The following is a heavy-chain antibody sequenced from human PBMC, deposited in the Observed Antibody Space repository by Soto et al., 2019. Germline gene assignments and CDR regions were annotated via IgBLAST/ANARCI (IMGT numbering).Heavy chain of an antibody. CDR2: INHSGNT. Sequence: QVQLQQWGAGLLKPSETLSLTCAVYGGSFSGYYWSWIRQPPGKGLEWIGEINHSGNTNYNTSLNSRVTISVHTSKNQFSLKLSSVTAADTAVYYCARVLLWFGRLDYWGQSTLVTVSS. J-gene: IGHJ4*02. CDR1: GGSFSGYY. CDR3: ARVLLWFGRLDY. V-gene: IGHV4-34*01. D-gene: IGHD3-10*01.